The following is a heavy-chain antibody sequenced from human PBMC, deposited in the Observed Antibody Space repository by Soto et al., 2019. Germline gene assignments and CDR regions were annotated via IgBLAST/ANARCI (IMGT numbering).Heavy chain of an antibody. Sequence: PSETLSLTCTVSGGSIISSSYYWGLLRQPPGKGLEWIGSIYYSGSTYYNPSLKSQVTISVDTSKNQFSLKLSSVTAADTAVYYCARGEYYYDSSGYRLDSQIDYYSYSMHVWGPGTTVTVXS. J-gene: IGHJ6*02. CDR2: IYYSGST. CDR1: GGSIISSSYY. D-gene: IGHD3-22*01. V-gene: IGHV4-39*01. CDR3: ARGEYYYDSSGYRLDSQIDYYSYSMHV.